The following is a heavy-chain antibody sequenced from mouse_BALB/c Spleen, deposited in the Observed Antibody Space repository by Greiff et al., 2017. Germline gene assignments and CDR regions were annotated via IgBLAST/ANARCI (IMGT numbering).Heavy chain of an antibody. J-gene: IGHJ4*01. D-gene: IGHD2-10*02. V-gene: IGHV1-9*01. Sequence: QVQLKQSGAELMKPGASVKISCKATGYTFSSYWIEWVKQRPGHGLEWIGEILPGSGSTNYNEKFKGKATFTADTSSNTAYMQLSSLTSEDSAVYYCARLPYGFYAMDYWGQGTSVTVSS. CDR3: ARLPYGFYAMDY. CDR2: ILPGSGST. CDR1: GYTFSSYW.